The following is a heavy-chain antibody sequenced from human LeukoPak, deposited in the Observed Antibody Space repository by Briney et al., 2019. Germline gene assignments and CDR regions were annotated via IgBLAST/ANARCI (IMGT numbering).Heavy chain of an antibody. CDR2: IKQDGSVK. J-gene: IGHJ4*02. CDR1: GFTFSTYW. CDR3: ARDPESSAFDL. V-gene: IGHV3-7*01. D-gene: IGHD5/OR15-5a*01. Sequence: PGGSLRLSCAAAGFTFSTYWMSWVRQTREKGLEFVANIKQDGSVKNYMDSLKGRSTISRDNARESLYLEINSLRADDTAVYYCARDPESSAFDLWGQGALVTVSS.